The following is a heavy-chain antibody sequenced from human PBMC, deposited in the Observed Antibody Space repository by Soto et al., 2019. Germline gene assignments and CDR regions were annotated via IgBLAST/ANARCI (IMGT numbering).Heavy chain of an antibody. J-gene: IGHJ4*02. CDR1: GGTFSSYT. CDR2: IIPILGIA. V-gene: IGHV1-69*02. D-gene: IGHD3-16*01. CDR3: ARGGEGRVGTRGLDY. Sequence: QVQLVQSGAEVKKPGSSVKVSCKASGGTFSSYTISWVRQAPGQGLEWMGRIIPILGIANYAQKFQGRVTITADKSTSTAYMELSSLRSEDTAVYYCARGGEGRVGTRGLDYWGQGTLVTVSS.